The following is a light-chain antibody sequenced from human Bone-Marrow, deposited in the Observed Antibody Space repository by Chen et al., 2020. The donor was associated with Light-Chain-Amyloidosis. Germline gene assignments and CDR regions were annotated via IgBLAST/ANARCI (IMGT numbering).Light chain of an antibody. Sequence: SYAPTHPPSVSVSPGQKDRIPCSGDDFPTKYTYWYQQKPGQAPVLVIHRDTERPSGISERFSGSSSGTTATLTISGVQAEDEADYHCQSADSSGTYEVIFGGGTKLTVL. CDR3: QSADSSGTYEVI. V-gene: IGLV3-25*03. CDR2: RDT. CDR1: DFPTKY. J-gene: IGLJ2*01.